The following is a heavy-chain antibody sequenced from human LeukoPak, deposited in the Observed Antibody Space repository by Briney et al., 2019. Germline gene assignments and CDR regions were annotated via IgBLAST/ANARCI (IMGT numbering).Heavy chain of an antibody. D-gene: IGHD5-18*01. CDR1: GFTFSSYG. Sequence: GGCLRLSCAASGFTFSSYGMSWVRQAAGGWLGWVSAISGSGGGTYYADSVRGRFTISRDNSKNSLYLQMNSLRAEDTAVYYCAKGGHSYGYADYWGQGTLVTVSS. V-gene: IGHV3-23*01. CDR2: ISGSGGGT. CDR3: AKGGHSYGYADY. J-gene: IGHJ4*02.